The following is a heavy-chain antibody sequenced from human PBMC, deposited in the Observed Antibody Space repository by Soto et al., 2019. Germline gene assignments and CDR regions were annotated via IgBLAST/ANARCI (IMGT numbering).Heavy chain of an antibody. V-gene: IGHV3-30-3*01. J-gene: IGHJ1*01. D-gene: IGHD3-22*01. CDR2: ISYDGSNK. CDR1: GFTFSSYD. CDR3: ARDVYDYYDSSGYYPFQH. Sequence: QVQLVESGGGVVQPGRSLRLSCAASGFTFSSYDMHWVRQAPGKGLEWVAVISYDGSNKYYADSVKGRFTISRDNSKNTLYLQMNSLRAEDTAVYYCARDVYDYYDSSGYYPFQHWGQGTLVTVSS.